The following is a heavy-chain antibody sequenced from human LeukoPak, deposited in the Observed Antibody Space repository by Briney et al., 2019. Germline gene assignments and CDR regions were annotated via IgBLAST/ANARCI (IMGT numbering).Heavy chain of an antibody. CDR2: IYYSGST. J-gene: IGHJ4*02. D-gene: IGHD1-1*01. V-gene: IGHV4-59*07. CDR3: ARGRYTFDY. CDR1: SDSIHGCY. Sequence: SDPLSLTCTVWSDSIHGCYWTWLRQPPGKGPEYIGYIYYSGSTNHSASLKGRVTISVDTSKKQFSLKLSSVTAADTAVYYCARGRYTFDYWGQGTLVTVSS.